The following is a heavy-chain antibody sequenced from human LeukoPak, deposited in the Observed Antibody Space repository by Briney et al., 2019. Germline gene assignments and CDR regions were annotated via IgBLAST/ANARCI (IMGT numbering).Heavy chain of an antibody. CDR2: IKEDGSEK. J-gene: IGHJ4*02. V-gene: IGHV3-7*01. D-gene: IGHD2-15*01. CDR1: GFTFSSYW. CDR3: ARWGLGVYCMRRSCYSPLVY. Sequence: PGGFLRLSCAASGFTFSSYWMSWVRQAPGKGLEWVANIKEDGSEKYYVDSVKGRFTTSRDNAKNSLYLQMNSLRAEDTAVYYGARWGLGVYCMRRSCYSPLVYSGQRTLVTDAS.